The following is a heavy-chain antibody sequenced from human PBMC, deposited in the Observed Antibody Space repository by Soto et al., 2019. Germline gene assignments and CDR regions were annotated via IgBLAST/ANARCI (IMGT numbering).Heavy chain of an antibody. V-gene: IGHV1-69*13. D-gene: IGHD2-15*01. J-gene: IGHJ6*02. CDR3: ARGALLPDYYHYGMDV. CDR1: GGTFSSYA. CDR2: IIPSFGTT. Sequence: SVKVSCKASGGTFSSYAISWVRQAPGQGLEWMGRIIPSFGTTNYAQKFQGRVTMTGDASTSTVYMELSSLRSEDTAVYYCARGALLPDYYHYGMDVWGQGTTVTVSS.